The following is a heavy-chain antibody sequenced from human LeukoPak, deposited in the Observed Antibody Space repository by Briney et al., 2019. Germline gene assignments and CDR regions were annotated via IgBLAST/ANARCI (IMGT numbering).Heavy chain of an antibody. V-gene: IGHV4-59*12. J-gene: IGHJ4*02. CDR1: GGSISSYY. D-gene: IGHD6-6*01. CDR3: ASGSIAARTYYFDY. Sequence: SETLSLTCSVSGGSISSYYWSWLRQPPGKGLEWIGFIYYSGSTTYNPSLKSRVTMSVDTSKNQFSLKLSSVTAADTAVYYCASGSIAARTYYFDYWGQGTLVTVSS. CDR2: IYYSGST.